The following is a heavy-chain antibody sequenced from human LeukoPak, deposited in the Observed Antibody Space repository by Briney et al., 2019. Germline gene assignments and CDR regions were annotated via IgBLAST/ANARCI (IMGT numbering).Heavy chain of an antibody. CDR3: ARGADCSSTRGCCYYYYGMDV. V-gene: IGHV3-30-3*01. D-gene: IGHD2-2*01. Sequence: GGSLRLSCAASGFTFSSYAMHWVRQAPGKGLEWVAVISYDGSNKYYADSVKGRFTISRDNSKNTLYLQMNSLRAEDTAVYYCARGADCSSTRGCCYYYYGMDVWGQGTTVTVSS. J-gene: IGHJ6*02. CDR1: GFTFSSYA. CDR2: ISYDGSNK.